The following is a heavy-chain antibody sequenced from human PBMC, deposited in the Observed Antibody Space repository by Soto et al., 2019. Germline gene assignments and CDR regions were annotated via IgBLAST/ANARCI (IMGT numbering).Heavy chain of an antibody. CDR3: ARRASGSYFDY. Sequence: EVQLLESGGGLVQPGGSLRLSCAASGFTFSSYAMNWVRQAPGKGLEWVSVISGSGDSTYYADSVKGRFTISRDNSKNTLYLQVNSLRAEGTAVYYCARRASGSYFDYWGQGTLVTVSS. CDR2: ISGSGDST. CDR1: GFTFSSYA. V-gene: IGHV3-23*01. J-gene: IGHJ4*02. D-gene: IGHD3-10*01.